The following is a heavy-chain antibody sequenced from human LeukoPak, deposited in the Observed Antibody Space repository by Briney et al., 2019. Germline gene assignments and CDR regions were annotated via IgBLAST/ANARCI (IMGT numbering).Heavy chain of an antibody. D-gene: IGHD6-13*01. Sequence: GRSLRLSCAASGFTFSSYAMHWVRQAPGKGLEWVAVISYDGSNKYYADSVKGRFTISRDNSKNTLYLQMSSLRAEDTAVYYCARVAAAGTLYWGQGTLVTVSS. J-gene: IGHJ4*02. CDR3: ARVAAAGTLY. CDR1: GFTFSSYA. V-gene: IGHV3-30*04. CDR2: ISYDGSNK.